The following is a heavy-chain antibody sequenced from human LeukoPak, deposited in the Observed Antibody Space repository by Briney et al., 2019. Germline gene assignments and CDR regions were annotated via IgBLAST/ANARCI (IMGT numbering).Heavy chain of an antibody. CDR1: GYTFTGYY. D-gene: IGHD2-21*02. CDR3: ARDLWEAYCGGDCAPGTFDI. Sequence: ASVKVSCKASGYTFTGYYMHWVRQAPGQGLEWMGRINPNSGGTNYAQKLQGRVTMTTDTSTSTAYMELRSLRSDDTAVYYCARDLWEAYCGGDCAPGTFDIWGQGTMVTVSS. V-gene: IGHV1-2*06. J-gene: IGHJ3*02. CDR2: INPNSGGT.